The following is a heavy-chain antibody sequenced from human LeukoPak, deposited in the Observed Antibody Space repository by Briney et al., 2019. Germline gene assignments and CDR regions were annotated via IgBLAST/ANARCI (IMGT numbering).Heavy chain of an antibody. CDR3: AKDICGGNWPNDY. D-gene: IGHD4-23*01. V-gene: IGHV3-23*01. CDR1: GFSFSSYG. Sequence: GGSLRLSCAASGFSFSSYGMSWVRQAPGKGLEWVSAISSTGGTTYYADSVKGRFTISRDNAKNSLYLQMNSLRAEDTAVYYCAKDICGGNWPNDYWGQGTLVTVSS. CDR2: ISSTGGTT. J-gene: IGHJ4*02.